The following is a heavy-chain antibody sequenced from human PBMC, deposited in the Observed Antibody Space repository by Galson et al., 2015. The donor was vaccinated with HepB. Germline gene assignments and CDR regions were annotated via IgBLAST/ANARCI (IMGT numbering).Heavy chain of an antibody. J-gene: IGHJ4*02. CDR2: IYGDGSNT. D-gene: IGHD3/OR15-3a*01. V-gene: IGHV3-74*01. CDR3: AKDAGLVQDY. Sequence: KGLVWVACIYGDGSNTNYADSVKGRFTISRDNAKNTLYLQMNSLRDEDTAVYYCAKDAGLVQDYWGQGTLVTVSS.